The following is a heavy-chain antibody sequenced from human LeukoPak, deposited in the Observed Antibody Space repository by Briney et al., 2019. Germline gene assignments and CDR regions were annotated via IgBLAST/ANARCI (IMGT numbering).Heavy chain of an antibody. CDR3: ARDISRGYCSSTSCPQGY. CDR1: GYTFTSYG. CDR2: ISAYNGNT. D-gene: IGHD2-2*01. J-gene: IGHJ4*02. V-gene: IGHV1-18*01. Sequence: ASVKVSRKASGYTFTSYGIRWVRQAPGQGLEWMGWISAYNGNTNYAQKLQGRVTMTTDTSTSTAYMELRSLRSDDTAVYYCARDISRGYCSSTSCPQGYWGQGTLVTVSS.